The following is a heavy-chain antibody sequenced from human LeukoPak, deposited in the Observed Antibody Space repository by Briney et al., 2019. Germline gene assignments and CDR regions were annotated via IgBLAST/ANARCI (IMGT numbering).Heavy chain of an antibody. CDR3: AKEDYGDYELFDY. J-gene: IGHJ4*02. V-gene: IGHV3-53*01. D-gene: IGHD4-17*01. CDR2: IYSDGDT. CDR1: GFTVSDNC. Sequence: GGSLRLSCVASGFTVSDNCMSWVRQAPGKGLEWVSVIYSDGDTYFSDSVKGRFTISRDNSKNTLYLQMNSLRAEDTAVYYCAKEDYGDYELFDYWGQGTLVTVSS.